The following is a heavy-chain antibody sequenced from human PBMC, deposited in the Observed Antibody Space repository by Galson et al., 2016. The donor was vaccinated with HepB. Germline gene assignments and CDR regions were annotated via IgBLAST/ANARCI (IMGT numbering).Heavy chain of an antibody. CDR3: ARRGDRYYGMDV. Sequence: SVKVSCKASGYTFTYYDINWVRHATGQGLEWMGWMNPKSGNTGYAQQFQGKITMTRDISTSTAYMELSSLSSEDTALYYCARRGDRYYGMDVGGQGTTVTVSS. CDR2: MNPKSGNT. CDR1: GYTFTYYD. V-gene: IGHV1-8*02. J-gene: IGHJ6*02. D-gene: IGHD3-10*01.